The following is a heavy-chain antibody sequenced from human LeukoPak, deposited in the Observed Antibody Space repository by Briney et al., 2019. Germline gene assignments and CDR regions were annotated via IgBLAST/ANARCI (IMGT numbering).Heavy chain of an antibody. V-gene: IGHV4-39*01. CDR2: MFYSGSV. CDR1: GGSIRSSAYY. Sequence: PSETLSLTCTVSGGSIRSSAYYWGWIRQPPGKGLEWIGSMFYSGSVYHNLSLRSRVTISIDTSKNQFSLKLSSVTAADTAVYYCARGGGYYYMDVWDKGTTVTVSS. J-gene: IGHJ6*03. CDR3: ARGGGYYYMDV.